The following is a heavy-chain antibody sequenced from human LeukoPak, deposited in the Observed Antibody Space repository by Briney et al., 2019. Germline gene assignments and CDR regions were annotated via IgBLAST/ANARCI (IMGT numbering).Heavy chain of an antibody. CDR2: MYLSGTT. CDR3: AGLVGRYSSGLYYYYFDY. J-gene: IGHJ4*02. Sequence: SKTLSLTCTVSGDSINSLDLWSWVRQPPGKGLEWIGEMYLSGTTHSNPSVKSRVTISIDKSKNQFFLNLSSVTAADTAVYYCAGLVGRYSSGLYYYYFDYWGQGTLVTVSS. CDR1: GDSINSLDL. D-gene: IGHD3-22*01. V-gene: IGHV4-4*02.